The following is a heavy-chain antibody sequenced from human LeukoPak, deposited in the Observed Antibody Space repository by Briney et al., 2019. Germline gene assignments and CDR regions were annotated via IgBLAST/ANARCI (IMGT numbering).Heavy chain of an antibody. CDR2: ISGSGGST. J-gene: IGHJ4*02. Sequence: GGSPRLSCAASGFTFSSYGMSWVRQAPGKGLEWVSAISGSGGSTYYADSVKGRFTISRDNSKNTLYLQMNSLRAEDTAVYYCAKGGCSSTSCYSDYWGQGTLVTVSS. CDR3: AKGGCSSTSCYSDY. V-gene: IGHV3-23*01. D-gene: IGHD2-2*01. CDR1: GFTFSSYG.